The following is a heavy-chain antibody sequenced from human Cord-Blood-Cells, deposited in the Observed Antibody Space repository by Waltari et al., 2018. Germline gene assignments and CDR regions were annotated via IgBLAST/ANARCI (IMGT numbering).Heavy chain of an antibody. Sequence: QVQLQQWGAGLLKPSETLSLTCAVYGGSFSGYYLSWISQPPGKGLEWIGEINHSGSTNYNPSLKSRVTISVDTSKNQFSLKLSSVTAADTAVYYCARGLYNWNDAPFDYWGQGTLVTVSS. D-gene: IGHD1-20*01. J-gene: IGHJ4*02. CDR3: ARGLYNWNDAPFDY. CDR1: GGSFSGYY. V-gene: IGHV4-34*01. CDR2: INHSGST.